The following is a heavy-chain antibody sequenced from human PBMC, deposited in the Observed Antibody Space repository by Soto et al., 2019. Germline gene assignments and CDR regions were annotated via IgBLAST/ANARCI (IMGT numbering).Heavy chain of an antibody. D-gene: IGHD3-10*01. CDR3: AKALLYGSGIDY. CDR2: ISWNSGSI. V-gene: IGHV3-9*01. J-gene: IGHJ4*02. Sequence: GGSLRLSCAASGFTFDDYAMHWVRQAPGKGLEWVSGISWNSGSIGYADSVKGRFTISRANAKNSLYLQMNSLRAEDTALYYCAKALLYGSGIDYWGQGTLVTVSS. CDR1: GFTFDDYA.